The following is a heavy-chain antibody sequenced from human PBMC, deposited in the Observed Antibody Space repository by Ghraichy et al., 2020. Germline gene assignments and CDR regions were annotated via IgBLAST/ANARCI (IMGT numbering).Heavy chain of an antibody. V-gene: IGHV4-39*01. J-gene: IGHJ4*02. CDR2: IYYSGST. D-gene: IGHD1-26*01. Sequence: SETLSLTCPVSGGSISSTSYYWGWIRQPPGKGLEWIGSIYYSGSTYYNPSLKSRLTISVATSKNQFSLKMTSVTAADTDVYYCARGTVVGAPERFDYWGQGTLVTVSS. CDR1: GGSISSTSYY. CDR3: ARGTVVGAPERFDY.